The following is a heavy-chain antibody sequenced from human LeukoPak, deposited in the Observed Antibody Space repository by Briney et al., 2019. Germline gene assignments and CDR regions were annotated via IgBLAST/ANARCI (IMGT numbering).Heavy chain of an antibody. CDR2: IYYSGST. D-gene: IGHD3-10*01. Sequence: PSETLSLTCTVSGGSISSYYWSWIRQPPGKGLEWIGYIYYSGSTNYNPSLKSRVTISVDTSKNQFSLKRSSVTAADTAVYYCARGGDYGSGSYYRNWGQGTLVTVSS. V-gene: IGHV4-59*01. J-gene: IGHJ4*02. CDR3: ARGGDYGSGSYYRN. CDR1: GGSISSYY.